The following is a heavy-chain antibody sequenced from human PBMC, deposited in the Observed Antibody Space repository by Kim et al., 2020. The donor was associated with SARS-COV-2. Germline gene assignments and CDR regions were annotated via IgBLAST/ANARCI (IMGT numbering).Heavy chain of an antibody. J-gene: IGHJ6*02. CDR1: GYNFANYW. D-gene: IGHD6-6*01. CDR2: IYPADSDI. Sequence: GESLKISCEGSGYNFANYWIGWVRRMPGKGLEWMGMIYPADSDIRYSPSFQGQVTISVDTSITTAYLQWRSLKASDTAMYYCARLWRWSKYSISGGLDVWGQGTTVSVSS. CDR3: ARLWRWSKYSISGGLDV. V-gene: IGHV5-51*01.